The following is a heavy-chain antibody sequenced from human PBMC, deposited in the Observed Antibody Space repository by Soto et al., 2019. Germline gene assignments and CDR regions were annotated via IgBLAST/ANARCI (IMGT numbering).Heavy chain of an antibody. Sequence: VVSLRRSCAGPGFTLSDHYIDWVRPAPGKGLGWVGRSRKKPQGYSTAYAESVKGRFTTSRDESKNSAYLQMNSLKTEDTAVHSCVRATYFSDSSGYTRGLDYWGQGTLVTVSS. J-gene: IGHJ4*02. D-gene: IGHD3-22*01. V-gene: IGHV3-72*01. CDR3: VRATYFSDSSGYTRGLDY. CDR1: GFTLSDHY. CDR2: SRKKPQGYST.